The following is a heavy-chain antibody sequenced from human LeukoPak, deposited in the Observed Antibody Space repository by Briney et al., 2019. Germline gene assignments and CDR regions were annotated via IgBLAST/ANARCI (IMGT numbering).Heavy chain of an antibody. Sequence: GGSLRLSCAASGFTFSSYDVHWVRRATGKGLEWVSAIGTAGDTYYPGSVKGRFTISRENAKNSLYLQMNSLRAGATAVYYCARANNRHGAFDIWGQGTMVTVSS. D-gene: IGHD1-14*01. V-gene: IGHV3-13*01. CDR1: GFTFSSYD. CDR3: ARANNRHGAFDI. CDR2: IGTAGDT. J-gene: IGHJ3*02.